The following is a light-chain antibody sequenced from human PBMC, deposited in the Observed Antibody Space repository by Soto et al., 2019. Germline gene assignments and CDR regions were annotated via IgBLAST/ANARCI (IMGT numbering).Light chain of an antibody. V-gene: IGKV3-20*01. Sequence: ETVLTQSPGTLSLSPGERATLSCRASQRVSSSYLAWYHQKPGQAPRPLIYGASSMATGIPDRFSGSGSGTAFTLTIGRLEPEDFAVYYCQQYGSSPRTFGQGNKLESK. CDR1: QRVSSSY. J-gene: IGKJ2*01. CDR2: GAS. CDR3: QQYGSSPRT.